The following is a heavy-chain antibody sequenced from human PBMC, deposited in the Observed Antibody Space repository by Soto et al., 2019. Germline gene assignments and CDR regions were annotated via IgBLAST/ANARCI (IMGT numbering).Heavy chain of an antibody. D-gene: IGHD3-10*01. Sequence: QVQLVESGGGVVQPGRSLRLSCAASGFTFSSYGMHWVRQAPGKGLEWGAVLSYDGSNKYYADSVKGRFTISRDNSKNTLYLQMNSLRAEDTAVYYCAKGLWFGELPFDAFDIWGQGTMVTVSS. J-gene: IGHJ3*02. CDR1: GFTFSSYG. V-gene: IGHV3-30*18. CDR2: LSYDGSNK. CDR3: AKGLWFGELPFDAFDI.